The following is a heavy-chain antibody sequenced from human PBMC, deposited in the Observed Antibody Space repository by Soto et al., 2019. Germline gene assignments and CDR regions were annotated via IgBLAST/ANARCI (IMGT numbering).Heavy chain of an antibody. J-gene: IGHJ4*02. D-gene: IGHD3-10*01. V-gene: IGHV4-30-4*08. Sequence: LSLTCTVSGGSISSGNYYWSWIRQHPGKGLEWIGYIYYSGSTYYNPSLKSRVTISVDTSKNQFSLKLSSVTAADTAVYYCARVGGFGATTIDYWGQGTLVTVSS. CDR1: GGSISSGNYY. CDR2: IYYSGST. CDR3: ARVGGFGATTIDY.